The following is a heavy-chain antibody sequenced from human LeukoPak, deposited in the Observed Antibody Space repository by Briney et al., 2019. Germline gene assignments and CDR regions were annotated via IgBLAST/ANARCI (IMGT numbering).Heavy chain of an antibody. Sequence: GGSLRLSCAASGFTFSNSAMSWVRQAPGKGLEWVSAISGITGNAYYADSVKGRFTISRDNSKNTLYLQMNSLRAEDTAVYYCVKRDILTGYRYYFDYWGQGTLVTVSS. D-gene: IGHD3-9*01. CDR2: ISGITGNA. CDR3: VKRDILTGYRYYFDY. J-gene: IGHJ4*02. V-gene: IGHV3-23*01. CDR1: GFTFSNSA.